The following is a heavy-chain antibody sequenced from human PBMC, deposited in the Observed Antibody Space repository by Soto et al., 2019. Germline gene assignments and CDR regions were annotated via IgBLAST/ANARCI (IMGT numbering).Heavy chain of an antibody. V-gene: IGHV3-30-3*01. CDR1: GFTFSTYA. J-gene: IGHJ6*02. D-gene: IGHD5-12*01. Sequence: VQLVESGGGVVQPGRSLRLSCAASGFTFSTYAMDWVRQAPGKGLEWVAVMSYDGGNEYYADSVKGRFTVSRDKSTNTLYLQMNSLRPEDTAVYYCATDGYGGSWDVWGQGTTVTVSS. CDR2: MSYDGGNE. CDR3: ATDGYGGSWDV.